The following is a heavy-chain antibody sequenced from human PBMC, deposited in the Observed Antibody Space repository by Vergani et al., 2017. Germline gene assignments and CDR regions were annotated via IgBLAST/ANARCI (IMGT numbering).Heavy chain of an antibody. Sequence: EVQLVESGGGLVQPGGSLRLSCAASGFTFSSYSMNWVRQAPGKGLEWVSYISSSSSTIYYADSVKGRFTISRDNAKNSLYLQMNSLRAEDTAVYYWARDADYGDYVFDYWGQGTLVTVSS. CDR1: GFTFSSYS. V-gene: IGHV3-48*01. CDR3: ARDADYGDYVFDY. D-gene: IGHD4-17*01. J-gene: IGHJ4*02. CDR2: ISSSSSTI.